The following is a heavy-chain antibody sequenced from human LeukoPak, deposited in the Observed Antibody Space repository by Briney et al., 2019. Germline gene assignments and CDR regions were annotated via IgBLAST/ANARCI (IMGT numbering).Heavy chain of an antibody. V-gene: IGHV3-7*03. CDR2: INQDGSEK. D-gene: IGHD3-16*02. Sequence: PGGSLRLSCAASGFTFSSYSMNWVRQAPGKGLEWVANINQDGSEKYYVDSVKGRFTISRDNAKNSLYLKMNSLRAEDTAVYYCARGDYVWGSYRYFDYWGQGTLVTVSS. CDR3: ARGDYVWGSYRYFDY. CDR1: GFTFSSYS. J-gene: IGHJ4*02.